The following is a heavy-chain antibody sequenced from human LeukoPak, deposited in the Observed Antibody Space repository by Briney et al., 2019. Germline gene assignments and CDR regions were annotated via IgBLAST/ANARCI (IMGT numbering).Heavy chain of an antibody. CDR1: GYTFTGYY. CDR3: ARRTGFFDAFDI. J-gene: IGHJ3*02. D-gene: IGHD7-27*01. V-gene: IGHV1-2*02. Sequence: ASVKVSCEASGYTFTGYYMHWVRQAPGQGLEWMGWINPNSGGTNYAQKFQGRVTMTRDTSISTAYMELSRLRSDDTAVYYCARRTGFFDAFDIWGQGTMVTVSS. CDR2: INPNSGGT.